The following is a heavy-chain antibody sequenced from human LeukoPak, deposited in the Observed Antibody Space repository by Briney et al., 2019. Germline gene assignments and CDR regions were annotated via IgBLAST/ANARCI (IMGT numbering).Heavy chain of an antibody. CDR3: ARAGDSWMWFGEFARVYYYGMDV. D-gene: IGHD3-10*01. J-gene: IGHJ6*02. Sequence: ASVKVSCKASGYTFTGYYMHWVRQAPGQGLEWMGWINPNSGGTNYAQKFQGRVTMTRDTSISTAYMELSRLRSDDTAVYYCARAGDSWMWFGEFARVYYYGMDVWGQGTTVTVSS. CDR2: INPNSGGT. CDR1: GYTFTGYY. V-gene: IGHV1-2*02.